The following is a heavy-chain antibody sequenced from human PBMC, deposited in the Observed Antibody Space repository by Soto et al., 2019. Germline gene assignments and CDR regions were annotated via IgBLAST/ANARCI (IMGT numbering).Heavy chain of an antibody. CDR1: GFTFSSYA. J-gene: IGHJ6*03. Sequence: PGGSLRLSCAASGFTFSSYAMSWVRQAPGKGLELVSAISGSGGSTYYADSVKGRFTISRDNSKNTLYLQMNSLRAEDTAVYYCAKPNSYGTETPPDYMDVWGKGTTVTVSS. CDR2: ISGSGGST. D-gene: IGHD5-18*01. CDR3: AKPNSYGTETPPDYMDV. V-gene: IGHV3-23*01.